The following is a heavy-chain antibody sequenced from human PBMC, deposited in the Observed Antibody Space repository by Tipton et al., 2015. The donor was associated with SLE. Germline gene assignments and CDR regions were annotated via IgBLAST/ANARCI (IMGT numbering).Heavy chain of an antibody. J-gene: IGHJ3*02. CDR3: ARGGWQLVTYAFDI. CDR1: GGSISSHY. CDR2: IYYSGST. V-gene: IGHV4-59*11. Sequence: TLRLSCTVSGGSISSHYWSWIRQPPGKGLGWIGYIYYSGSTNYNPSLKSRVTISVDTSKNQFSLKLSSVTAADTAVYYCARGGWQLVTYAFDIWGQGTMVTVSS. D-gene: IGHD6-13*01.